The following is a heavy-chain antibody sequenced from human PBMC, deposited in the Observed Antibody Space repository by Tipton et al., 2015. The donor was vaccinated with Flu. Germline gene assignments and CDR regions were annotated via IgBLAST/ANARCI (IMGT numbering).Heavy chain of an antibody. CDR1: GGSVSSGSYY. J-gene: IGHJ3*02. Sequence: GLVKPSETLFLRCNVSGGSVSSGSYYWGWIRQPPGKGLEWIANVYFSGSHYYNLSLRSRATILVDTSKNQLSLTLTSVTAADMAVYYCARAYCSGSGCYMTGNDVFDIWGQGTMVTVSS. CDR2: VYFSGSH. D-gene: IGHD2-15*01. CDR3: ARAYCSGSGCYMTGNDVFDI. V-gene: IGHV4-39*01.